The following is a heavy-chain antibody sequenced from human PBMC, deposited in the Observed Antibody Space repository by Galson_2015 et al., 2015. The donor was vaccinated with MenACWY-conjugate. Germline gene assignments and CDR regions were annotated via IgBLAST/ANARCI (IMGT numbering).Heavy chain of an antibody. Sequence: LRLSCAASGFTFSSYALHWVRQAPGKGLEWVTVISYDGSKKYYVDSVKGRFTISRDNSKNTLYLQMNSLRREDMAVYYCARDRTEEASQEFGPLDYWGQGTLVTVSS. D-gene: IGHD3-10*01. J-gene: IGHJ4*02. CDR1: GFTFSSYA. CDR2: ISYDGSKK. V-gene: IGHV3-30*04. CDR3: ARDRTEEASQEFGPLDY.